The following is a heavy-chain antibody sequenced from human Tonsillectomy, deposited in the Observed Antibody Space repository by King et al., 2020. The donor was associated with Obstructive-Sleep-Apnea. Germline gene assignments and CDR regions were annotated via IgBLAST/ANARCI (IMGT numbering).Heavy chain of an antibody. CDR1: GFTFSNCG. Sequence: VQLVESGGGVVQPGRSLRLSYAASGFTFSNCGMHWVRQAPGKGLEWVAVISYDGSHKYYADSVKARFTISRDNSKNTLYLQMNSLRAEDTAVYYCAKDNRDYADYDWFDPWGQGSLVTVSS. V-gene: IGHV3-30*18. CDR2: ISYDGSHK. D-gene: IGHD4-17*01. CDR3: AKDNRDYADYDWFDP. J-gene: IGHJ5*02.